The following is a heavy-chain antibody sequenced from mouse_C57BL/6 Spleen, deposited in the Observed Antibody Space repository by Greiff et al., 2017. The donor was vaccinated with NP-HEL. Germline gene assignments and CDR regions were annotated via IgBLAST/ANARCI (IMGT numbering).Heavy chain of an antibody. Sequence: QVHVKQPGAELVRPGTSVKLSCKASGYTFTSYWMHWVKQRPGQGLEWIGVIDPSDSYTNYNQKFKGKATLPVDTSSSTAYMQLSSLTSEDSAYYYCARWDYYSGLYYFDYWGQGTTLTVSS. CDR1: GYTFTSYW. CDR3: ARWDYYSGLYYFDY. CDR2: IDPSDSYT. D-gene: IGHD1-1*01. V-gene: IGHV1-59*01. J-gene: IGHJ2*01.